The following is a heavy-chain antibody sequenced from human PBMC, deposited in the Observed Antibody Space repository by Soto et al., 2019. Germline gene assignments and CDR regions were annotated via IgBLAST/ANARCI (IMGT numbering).Heavy chain of an antibody. V-gene: IGHV3-23*01. CDR2: INYSGRTT. CDR3: VKQRGSGKTYCYSVDG. J-gene: IGHJ6*02. D-gene: IGHD3-10*01. CDR1: GFSFNTYA. Sequence: EVQLLESGGGLVQPGGSLRLSCETSGFSFNTYAMTWVRQAPGMGLEWVAVINYSGRTTFHAQSVKGRFTISRDNSRNTVFLQMDRLRAEDTAVYYCVKQRGSGKTYCYSVDGWGLGTTVIVSS.